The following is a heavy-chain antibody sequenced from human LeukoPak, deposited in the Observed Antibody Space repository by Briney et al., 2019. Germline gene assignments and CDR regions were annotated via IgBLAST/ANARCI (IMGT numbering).Heavy chain of an antibody. CDR3: ARVGGLVWFGETDDY. D-gene: IGHD3-10*01. CDR2: INPNSGGT. Sequence: ASVKVSCKTSGYTFTGYYMHWVRQAPGQGLEWMGWINPNSGGTNYAQKFQGRVTMTRDTSISTAYMELSRLRSDDTAVYYCARVGGLVWFGETDDYWGQGTLVTVSS. CDR1: GYTFTGYY. J-gene: IGHJ4*02. V-gene: IGHV1-2*02.